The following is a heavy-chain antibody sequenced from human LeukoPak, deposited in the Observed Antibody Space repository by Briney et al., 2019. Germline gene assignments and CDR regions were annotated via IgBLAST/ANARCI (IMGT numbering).Heavy chain of an antibody. CDR3: VRESFAWAFDV. Sequence: PGGSLRLSCAASGFTFSSYSMNWVRQTTGNRLEWVSAIGTGDDTYYPDSVRGRFTVSRENSLNSLYLQMNSLRAGDSAVYYCVRESFAWAFDVWGQGTVVTVSS. CDR1: GFTFSSYS. J-gene: IGHJ3*01. V-gene: IGHV3-13*01. CDR2: IGTGDDT.